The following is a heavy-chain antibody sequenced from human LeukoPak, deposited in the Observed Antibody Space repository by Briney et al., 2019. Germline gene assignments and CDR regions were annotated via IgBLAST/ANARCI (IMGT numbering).Heavy chain of an antibody. CDR3: ARGRQRALRRPDSSGYYLHHY. V-gene: IGHV1-69*05. J-gene: IGHJ4*02. CDR1: GGTFSSYG. CDR2: IIPIFGTA. Sequence: GASVKVSCKASGGTFSSYGISWVRQAPGQGLEWMGGIIPIFGTANYAQKFQGRVTIIKDESTSTAYMELSSLRSEDTAVYYCARGRQRALRRPDSSGYYLHHYWGQGTLVTVSS. D-gene: IGHD3-22*01.